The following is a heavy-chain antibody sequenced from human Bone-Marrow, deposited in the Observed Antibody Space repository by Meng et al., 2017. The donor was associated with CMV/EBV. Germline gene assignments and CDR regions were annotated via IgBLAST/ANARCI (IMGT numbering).Heavy chain of an antibody. CDR1: GGSISSSSYY. V-gene: IGHV4-39*01. J-gene: IGHJ4*02. D-gene: IGHD6-13*01. Sequence: GSLRLSCTVSGGSISSSSYYWVWIRQPPGKGLEYIANIYYSGTTYYNPSLKSRVTISVDTSKNQFSLKLSSVTAADTAVYYCARTFSSSWSSEGSDYFDYWGQGTLVTVSS. CDR2: IYYSGTT. CDR3: ARTFSSSWSSEGSDYFDY.